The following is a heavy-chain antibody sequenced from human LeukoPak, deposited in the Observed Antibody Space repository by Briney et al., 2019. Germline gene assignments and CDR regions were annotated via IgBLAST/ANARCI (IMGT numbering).Heavy chain of an antibody. CDR1: GYSISSAYY. CDR3: ARAHPQAGWFDP. J-gene: IGHJ5*02. Sequence: ASETLSLTCSVSGYSISSAYYWGWIRQPPGKGLEWIATIHYSGSTYYNPSLKSRVTISLDTSKNQFSLKLNSVAAADTAVYYCARAHPQAGWFDPWGQGTLVTVSS. CDR2: IHYSGST. V-gene: IGHV4-38-2*02.